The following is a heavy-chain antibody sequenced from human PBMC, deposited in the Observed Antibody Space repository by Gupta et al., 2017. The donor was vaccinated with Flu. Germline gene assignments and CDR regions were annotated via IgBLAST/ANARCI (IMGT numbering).Heavy chain of an antibody. Sequence: PPGKGLEWIGYIYYSGSTNYNPSLKSRVTISVDTSKNQFSLKLSSVTAADTAVYYCARHWKRITIFENWFDPWGQGTLVTVSS. J-gene: IGHJ5*02. CDR2: IYYSGST. V-gene: IGHV4-59*08. CDR3: ARHWKRITIFENWFDP. D-gene: IGHD3-3*01.